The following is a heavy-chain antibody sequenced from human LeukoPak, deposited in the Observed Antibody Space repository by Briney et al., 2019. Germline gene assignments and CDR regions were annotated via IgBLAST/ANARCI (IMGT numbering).Heavy chain of an antibody. D-gene: IGHD4-17*01. CDR2: INPNSGNT. Sequence: ASVKVSCKASGYTFTGYYMHWVRQAPGQGLEWMGWINPNSGNTGYAQKFQGRVTMTRNTSISTAYMELSSLRSEDTAVYYCARGDYGDYSRDWGQGTLVTVSS. V-gene: IGHV1-8*02. CDR1: GYTFTGYY. J-gene: IGHJ4*02. CDR3: ARGDYGDYSRD.